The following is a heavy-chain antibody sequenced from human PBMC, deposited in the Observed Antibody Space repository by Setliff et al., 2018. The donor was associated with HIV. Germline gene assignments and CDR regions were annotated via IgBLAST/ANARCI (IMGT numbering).Heavy chain of an antibody. CDR1: GGSISSSNYY. CDR2: FYYSGST. V-gene: IGHV4-39*07. D-gene: IGHD5-18*01. CDR3: ARDQKGYSYGYFDS. Sequence: ETLSLTCAVSGGSISSSNYYWVWIRQPPGKELEWIGSFYYSGSTYYNPSLKSRVTISLDTSKNQFSLNLTSVTAADTAVYYCARDQKGYSYGYFDSWGQGTLVTVSS. J-gene: IGHJ4*02.